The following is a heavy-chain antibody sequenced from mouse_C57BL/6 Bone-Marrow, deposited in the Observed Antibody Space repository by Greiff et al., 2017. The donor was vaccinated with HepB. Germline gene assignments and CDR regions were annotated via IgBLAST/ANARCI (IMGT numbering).Heavy chain of an antibody. CDR3: TGEDYYGRYAMDY. Sequence: EVMLVESGGGLVQPGGSMKLSCVASGFTFSNYWMNWVRQSPEKGLEWVAQIRLKSDNYATHYAESVKGRFTISRDDSKSSVYLQMNNLRAKDTGIYYCTGEDYYGRYAMDYWGQGTSVTVSS. J-gene: IGHJ4*01. D-gene: IGHD1-1*01. CDR1: GFTFSNYW. CDR2: IRLKSDNYAT. V-gene: IGHV6-3*01.